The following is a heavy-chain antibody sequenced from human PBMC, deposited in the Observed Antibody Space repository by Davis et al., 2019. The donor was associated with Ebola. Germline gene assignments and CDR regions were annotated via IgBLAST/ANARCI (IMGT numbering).Heavy chain of an antibody. CDR2: INVANGNT. CDR3: ARGPTGYVPYYFDY. D-gene: IGHD3-9*01. Sequence: AASVKVSCKASGYTFTTYPIHWVRQAPGQRLEWMGWINVANGNTNYAQKLQGRVTMTTDTSTSTAYMELNSLRSEDTAVYYCARGPTGYVPYYFDYWGQGTLVTASS. V-gene: IGHV1-18*01. J-gene: IGHJ4*02. CDR1: GYTFTTYP.